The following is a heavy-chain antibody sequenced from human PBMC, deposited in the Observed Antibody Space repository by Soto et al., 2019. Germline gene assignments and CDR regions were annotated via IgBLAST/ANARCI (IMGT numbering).Heavy chain of an antibody. D-gene: IGHD6-6*01. J-gene: IGHJ6*02. Sequence: PSETLSLTCAVYGGSFSGYYWSWIRQPPGKGLEWIGEINHRGSTNYNPSLKSRVTISVDTSKNQFSLKLSSVTAADTAVYYCARAARWDYYYYYGMDVWGQGTTVTVSS. CDR1: GGSFSGYY. CDR3: ARAARWDYYYYYGMDV. V-gene: IGHV4-34*01. CDR2: INHRGST.